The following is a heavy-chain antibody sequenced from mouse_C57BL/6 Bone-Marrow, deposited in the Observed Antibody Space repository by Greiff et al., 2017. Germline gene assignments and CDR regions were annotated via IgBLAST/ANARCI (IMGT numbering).Heavy chain of an antibody. CDR1: GFTFTDYY. CDR3: ARSHYYYGSSYWYFDV. J-gene: IGHJ1*03. D-gene: IGHD1-1*01. Sequence: EVMLVESGGGLVQPGGSLSLSCAASGFTFTDYYMSWVRQPPGKALEWLGFIRNKANGYTTAYSASVKGRFTISRDNSQSILYLQMNALRAEDSATYYCARSHYYYGSSYWYFDVWGTGTTVTVSS. V-gene: IGHV7-3*01. CDR2: IRNKANGYTT.